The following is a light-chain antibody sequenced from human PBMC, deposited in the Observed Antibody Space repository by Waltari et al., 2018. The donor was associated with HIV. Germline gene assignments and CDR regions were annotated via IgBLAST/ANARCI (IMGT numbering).Light chain of an antibody. Sequence: DKFVSWYLVHPGKAPKLIIFEATGRPSGVSNRFTASKSGTTASLTISGLHTDDEGLYFCASLAAENTVVFAGGTEVTVL. V-gene: IGLV2-14*01. J-gene: IGLJ2*01. CDR1: DKF. CDR2: EAT. CDR3: ASLAAENTVV.